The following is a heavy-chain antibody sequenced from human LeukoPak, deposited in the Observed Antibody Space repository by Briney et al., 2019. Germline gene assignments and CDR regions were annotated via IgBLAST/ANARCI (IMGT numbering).Heavy chain of an antibody. D-gene: IGHD4-11*01. V-gene: IGHV4-59*12. CDR2: IYYSGST. CDR3: ARRPRLDYIDWFDP. CDR1: GGSISSYY. J-gene: IGHJ5*02. Sequence: PSETLSLTCTVSGGSISSYYWSWIRQPPGKGLEWIGYIYYSGSTNYNPSLKSRVTISVDTSKNQFSLKLSSVTAADTAVYYCARRPRLDYIDWFDPWGQGTLVTVSS.